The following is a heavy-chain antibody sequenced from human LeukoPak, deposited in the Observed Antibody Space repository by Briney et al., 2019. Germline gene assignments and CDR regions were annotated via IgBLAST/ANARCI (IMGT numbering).Heavy chain of an antibody. CDR3: AKSRGPCYLYYGMDV. CDR1: GVTFDDYA. CDR2: IDWNSGSK. Sequence: GRSLRLSCAASGVTFDDYAMHWVRQTPGKGLEWVSAIDWNSGSKDYADSVKGRFTISRDNAGNSLYLQMNSLRPEDTALYYCAKSRGPCYLYYGMDVWGQGTKVTVS. V-gene: IGHV3-9*01. J-gene: IGHJ6*02. D-gene: IGHD2-15*01.